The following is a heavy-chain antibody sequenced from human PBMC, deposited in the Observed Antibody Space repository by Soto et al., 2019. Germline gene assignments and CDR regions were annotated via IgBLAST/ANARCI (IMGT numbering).Heavy chain of an antibody. Sequence: EVQLLESGGGLVQPGGSLRLSCTASGFTFSDHAMTWVRQAPGKGLEWLSGFSGGGSGAYYADSVKGLFTVSRANSNNTLFLQMDSLRVEDTAVYYCAIDLWWYTHWGQGTLVTVSS. CDR3: AIDLWWYTH. CDR1: GFTFSDHA. D-gene: IGHD2-15*01. V-gene: IGHV3-23*01. CDR2: FSGGGSGA. J-gene: IGHJ4*02.